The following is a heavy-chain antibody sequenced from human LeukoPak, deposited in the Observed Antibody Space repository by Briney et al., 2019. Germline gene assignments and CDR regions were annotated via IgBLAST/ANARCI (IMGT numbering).Heavy chain of an antibody. CDR3: ARSAQNYDILTGYSGAFDI. CDR2: INHSGST. CDR1: GGSFSGYY. V-gene: IGHV4-34*01. Sequence: SETLSLTCAVYGGSFSGYYWSWIRQPPGKGLEWIGEINHSGSTNYNPSLKSRVTISVDTSKNQFSLKLSSVTAADTAVYYCARSAQNYDILTGYSGAFDIWGQGTMVTVSS. J-gene: IGHJ3*02. D-gene: IGHD3-9*01.